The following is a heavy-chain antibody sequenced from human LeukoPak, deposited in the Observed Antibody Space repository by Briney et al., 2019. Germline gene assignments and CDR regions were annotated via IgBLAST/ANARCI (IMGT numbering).Heavy chain of an antibody. Sequence: SETLSLTCTVSGGSISSYYWSWIRQPPGKGLEWIACISYSGSTKYNPSLKSRVTISVDTSKNQLSLKLSSVTAADTAVYYCAREPGFDSSGYLNWFDPWGQGTLVTVFS. CDR1: GGSISSYY. V-gene: IGHV4-59*01. J-gene: IGHJ5*02. D-gene: IGHD3-22*01. CDR2: ISYSGST. CDR3: AREPGFDSSGYLNWFDP.